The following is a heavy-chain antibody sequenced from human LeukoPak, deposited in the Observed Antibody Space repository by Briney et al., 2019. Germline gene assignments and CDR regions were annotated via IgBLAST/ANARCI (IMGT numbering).Heavy chain of an antibody. D-gene: IGHD3-22*01. V-gene: IGHV3-23*01. Sequence: GGSLRLSCAASGFTFSSYAMSWVRQAPGKGLEWVSAISGSGGSTYYADSVKGRFTISRDNSKNTLYLQMNSLRAEDTAVYYCAKDGGPLYDSSGYYYYGPDYWGQGTLVTVSS. CDR2: ISGSGGST. J-gene: IGHJ4*02. CDR3: AKDGGPLYDSSGYYYYGPDY. CDR1: GFTFSSYA.